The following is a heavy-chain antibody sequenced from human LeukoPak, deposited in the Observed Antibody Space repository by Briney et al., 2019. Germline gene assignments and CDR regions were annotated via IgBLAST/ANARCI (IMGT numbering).Heavy chain of an antibody. V-gene: IGHV3-53*01. J-gene: IGHJ6*02. CDR2: IYSGGGT. Sequence: PGGSLRLSCAASGFTVSSNYMSWVRQAPGKGLEWVSVIYSGGGTYYADSVKGRFTISRDSSKNTLYLQMNSLRAEDTAVYYCARPTGGYYYGMDVWGQGTTVTVSS. CDR3: ARPTGGYYYGMDV. D-gene: IGHD4-17*01. CDR1: GFTVSSNY.